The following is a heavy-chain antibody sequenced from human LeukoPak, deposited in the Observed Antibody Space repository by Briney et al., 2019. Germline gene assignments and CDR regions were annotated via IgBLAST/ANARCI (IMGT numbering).Heavy chain of an antibody. J-gene: IGHJ2*01. CDR1: RGSISSYY. Sequence: SETLSLTCTVSRGSISSYYWSWIRQPPGKGLEWIGSIYYSGSTYYNPSLKSRVTISVDTSKNQFSLKLSSVTAADTAVYYCARDFKGYWYFDLWGRGTLVTVSP. CDR3: ARDFKGYWYFDL. V-gene: IGHV4-39*07. CDR2: IYYSGST.